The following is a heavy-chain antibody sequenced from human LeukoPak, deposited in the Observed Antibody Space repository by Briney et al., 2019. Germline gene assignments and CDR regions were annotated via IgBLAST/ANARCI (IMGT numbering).Heavy chain of an antibody. J-gene: IGHJ6*03. CDR2: ISAYNGNT. V-gene: IGHV1-18*01. CDR1: GYTFTSYG. D-gene: IGHD6-6*01. CDR3: ARGLRDRPYSSSSNYYYYMDV. Sequence: ASVKVSCKASGYTFTSYGISWVRQAPGQGLEWMGWISAYNGNTNYAQKLQGRVTMTTDTSTSTAYMELRSLRSDDTAVYYCARGLRDRPYSSSSNYYYYMDVWGKGTTVTVSS.